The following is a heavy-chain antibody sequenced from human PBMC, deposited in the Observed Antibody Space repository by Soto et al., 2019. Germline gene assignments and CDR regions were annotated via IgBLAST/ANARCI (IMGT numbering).Heavy chain of an antibody. CDR3: ASLCFSSTSCYSLDAFDI. Sequence: GGSLRLSCAASGFTFSSYWMHWVRQAPGKGLVWVSRINSDGSSTSYADSVKGRFTISRDNAKNTLYLQMNSLRAEDTAVYYCASLCFSSTSCYSLDAFDIWGQGTMVTVS. D-gene: IGHD2-2*01. CDR2: INSDGSST. CDR1: GFTFSSYW. V-gene: IGHV3-74*01. J-gene: IGHJ3*02.